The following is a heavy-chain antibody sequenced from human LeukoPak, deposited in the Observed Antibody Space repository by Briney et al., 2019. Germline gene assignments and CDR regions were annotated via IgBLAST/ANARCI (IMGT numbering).Heavy chain of an antibody. CDR3: AKGSKEVLFTRDHYMDV. Sequence: GGSLRLSCAASGFTFSSYWMHWVRQAPGKGLVWVSRINSDGSSTSYADSVKGRFTISRDNAKNTLYVQMNSLRAEDTAVYYCAKGSKEVLFTRDHYMDVWGKGTTVTISS. CDR2: INSDGSST. D-gene: IGHD3-3*01. CDR1: GFTFSSYW. V-gene: IGHV3-74*01. J-gene: IGHJ6*03.